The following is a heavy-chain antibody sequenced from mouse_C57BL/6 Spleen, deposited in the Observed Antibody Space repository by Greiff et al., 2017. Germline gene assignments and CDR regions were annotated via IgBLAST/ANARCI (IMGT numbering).Heavy chain of an antibody. D-gene: IGHD1-1*01. Sequence: VQLKESGPELVKPGASVKIPCKASGYTFTDYNMDWVKQSHGKSLEWIGDINPNNGGTIYNQKFKGKATLTVDKSSSTAYMELRSLTSEDTAVYYCARSYYGSSLHAMDYWGQGTSVTVSS. CDR3: ARSYYGSSLHAMDY. CDR2: INPNNGGT. CDR1: GYTFTDYN. V-gene: IGHV1-18*01. J-gene: IGHJ4*01.